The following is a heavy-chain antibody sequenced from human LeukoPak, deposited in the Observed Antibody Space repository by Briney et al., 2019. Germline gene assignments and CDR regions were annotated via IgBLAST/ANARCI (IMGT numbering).Heavy chain of an antibody. V-gene: IGHV4-39*01. CDR2: IYYGGGT. J-gene: IGHJ4*02. CDR3: ARHEAYSGSGNQKGLAY. D-gene: IGHD3-10*01. CDR1: GGSISSGAYY. Sequence: PSETLSLTCTVSGGSISSGAYYWGWIRQPPGKGLEWIGSIYYGGGTYYNPSLKSRVTISVDTSMNQFSLRLSSVTAADTAVYYCARHEAYSGSGNQKGLAYWGQGTLASVSS.